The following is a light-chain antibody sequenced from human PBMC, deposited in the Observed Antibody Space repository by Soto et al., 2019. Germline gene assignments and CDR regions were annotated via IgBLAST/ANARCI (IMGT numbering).Light chain of an antibody. J-gene: IGKJ4*01. CDR1: QSVSTY. CDR2: DAF. V-gene: IGKV3-11*01. Sequence: EIVLTQSPVTLSLSPGERATLSCRASQSVSTYLAWYQQKPGQAPRLLIYDAFKRATGTPARFSGSGSGTDFTLTISSLEPEDFAVYYCQQRSNWPSTFGGGTKVEIK. CDR3: QQRSNWPST.